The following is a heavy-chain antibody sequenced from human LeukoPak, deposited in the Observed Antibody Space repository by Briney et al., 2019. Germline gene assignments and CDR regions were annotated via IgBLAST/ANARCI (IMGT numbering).Heavy chain of an antibody. CDR1: GFTVSSNY. Sequence: GGSLRLSCAASGFTVSSNYMSWVRQAPGKGLEWVSVIYSGGSTYYADSVKGRFTISRDNTKNSLYLQMNSLRAEDTALYYCAKDIRAVAFYGMDVWGQGTTVTVSS. V-gene: IGHV3-53*05. CDR2: IYSGGST. CDR3: AKDIRAVAFYGMDV. J-gene: IGHJ6*02. D-gene: IGHD6-19*01.